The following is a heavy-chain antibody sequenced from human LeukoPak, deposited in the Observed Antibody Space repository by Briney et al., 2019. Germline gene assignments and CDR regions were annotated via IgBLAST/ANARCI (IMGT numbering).Heavy chain of an antibody. D-gene: IGHD5-24*01. CDR2: VYYDGTS. V-gene: IGHV4-39*01. CDR1: GGSINSHSYY. Sequence: SETLSLTCTVSGGSINSHSYYWGWIRQPPGKGLEWIGSVYYDGTSYSNPSLQSRAAVFVDTSRDQFSLDLSFVTAAGTALYYCVRHVSTNTGYFDSCGQGTLVSVSS. CDR3: VRHVSTNTGYFDS. J-gene: IGHJ4*02.